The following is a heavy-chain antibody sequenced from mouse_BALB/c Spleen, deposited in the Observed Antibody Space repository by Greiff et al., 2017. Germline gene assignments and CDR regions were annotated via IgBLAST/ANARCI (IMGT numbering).Heavy chain of an antibody. Sequence: EVQRVESGAELVKPGASVKLSCTASGFNIKDTYMHWVKQRPEQGLEWIGRIDPANGNTKYDPKFQGKATITADTSSNTAYLQLSSLTSEDTAVYYCDRVTTATYAMDFWGQGTSVTVSS. J-gene: IGHJ4*01. CDR2: IDPANGNT. CDR1: GFNIKDTY. CDR3: DRVTTATYAMDF. V-gene: IGHV14-3*02. D-gene: IGHD1-2*01.